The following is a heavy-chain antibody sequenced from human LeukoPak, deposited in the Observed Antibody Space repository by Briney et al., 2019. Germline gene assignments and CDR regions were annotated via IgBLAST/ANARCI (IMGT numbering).Heavy chain of an antibody. CDR3: DRIWAEFQLVCDF. V-gene: IGHV1-18*01. CDR1: GYSFTIYL. CDR2: ISVHNGNT. Sequence: GASVSVSCTASGYSFTIYLISWVRQVPGQGLEWMGWISVHNGNTDYAHKFKDRVTLTTDTSSSTAYMELRSLTSDDTAVYFYDRIWAEFQLVCDFCGQGTLVTV. J-gene: IGHJ4*02. D-gene: IGHD3-10*01.